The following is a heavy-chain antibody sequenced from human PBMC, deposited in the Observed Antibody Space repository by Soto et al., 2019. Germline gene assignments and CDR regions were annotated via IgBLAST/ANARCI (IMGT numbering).Heavy chain of an antibody. D-gene: IGHD1-26*01. J-gene: IGHJ5*02. CDR2: IYDSGST. CDR3: ARDTGVGP. CDR1: GGSISSGDYY. V-gene: IGHV4-30-4*01. Sequence: QVQLQESGPGLVKPSQTLSLTCTVSGGSISSGDYYWSWIRQPPGKGLEWIGYIYDSGSTYYNSSLKSRVNIPLYTSKNQFSLMLTSVTAAVTAVYYCARDTGVGPWGKATLVSVSS.